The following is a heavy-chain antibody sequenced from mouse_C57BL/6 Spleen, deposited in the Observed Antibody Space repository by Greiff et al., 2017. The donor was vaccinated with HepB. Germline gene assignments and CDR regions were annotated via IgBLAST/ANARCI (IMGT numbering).Heavy chain of an antibody. V-gene: IGHV1-39*01. CDR3: AESGSSWYLDV. CDR2: INPHYGTT. CDR1: GYSFTDYN. J-gene: IGHJ1*03. D-gene: IGHD1-1*01. Sequence: EVQLQQSGPELVKPGASVKISCKASGYSFTDYNMNWVKQSNGKSLEWIGVINPHYGTTSYNQKFKGKATVTVDQSSSTAYMQLNSLTSEDYAVYYCAESGSSWYLDVWGTGTTVTVSS.